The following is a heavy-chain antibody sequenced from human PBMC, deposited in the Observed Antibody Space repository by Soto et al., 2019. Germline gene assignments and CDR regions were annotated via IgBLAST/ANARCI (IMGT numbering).Heavy chain of an antibody. Sequence: GGSLRLSWAASRFTFSAYEMHWFRQAPGKGLEWVSYISTSGSTVYYADSVKGRFTVSRDNTRNSLYLQMDSLRDEDTALYYCVRYCGTTLCNGVATRTFDYWGQGTLVTVSS. J-gene: IGHJ4*02. D-gene: IGHD5-12*01. CDR1: RFTFSAYE. CDR2: ISTSGSTV. V-gene: IGHV3-48*03. CDR3: VRYCGTTLCNGVATRTFDY.